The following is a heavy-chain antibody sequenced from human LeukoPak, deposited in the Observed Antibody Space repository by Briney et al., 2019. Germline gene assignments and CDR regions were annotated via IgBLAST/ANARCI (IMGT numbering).Heavy chain of an antibody. V-gene: IGHV4-61*02. D-gene: IGHD3-10*01. Sequence: SETLSLTCTVSGGSISSGNYWSWIRQPAGKGLEWIGRIYTSGSTNYNPSLKSRVTISVDTSKNQFSLKLSSVTAADTAVYYCARVLKDEGSIGDAFDIWGQGTMVTVSS. CDR1: GGSISSGNY. CDR3: ARVLKDEGSIGDAFDI. CDR2: IYTSGST. J-gene: IGHJ3*02.